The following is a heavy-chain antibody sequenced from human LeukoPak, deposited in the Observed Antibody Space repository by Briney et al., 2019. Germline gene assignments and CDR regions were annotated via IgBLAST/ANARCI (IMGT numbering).Heavy chain of an antibody. V-gene: IGHV1-46*01. Sequence: ASVKVSCKASGSTFISYYMHWVRQAPGQGLEWMGIINPSGGRTNYAQKFQGRVTITADESTSTAYMELTSLRSEDTAVYYCARAPDSFGSGSFQTLYYYYYMDVWGKGTTVTVSS. CDR3: ARAPDSFGSGSFQTLYYYYYMDV. J-gene: IGHJ6*03. CDR2: INPSGGRT. CDR1: GSTFISYY. D-gene: IGHD3-10*01.